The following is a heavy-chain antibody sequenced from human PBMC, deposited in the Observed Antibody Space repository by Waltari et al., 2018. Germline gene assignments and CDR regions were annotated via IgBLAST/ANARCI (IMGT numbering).Heavy chain of an antibody. CDR3: ARDRGYYDRSGYYPFDS. CDR1: GFSFRSYS. CDR2: ISGSSLTN. Sequence: EVQLVESGGDLIQPGGSLRLSCAASGFSFRSYSLSWVRQAPGKGLGWISYISGSSLTNTYADAVKGRFSISRDNAENSVHLQMNSLRVEDTAVYYCARDRGYYDRSGYYPFDSWGQGTLVIVSS. J-gene: IGHJ4*02. D-gene: IGHD3-22*01. V-gene: IGHV3-48*04.